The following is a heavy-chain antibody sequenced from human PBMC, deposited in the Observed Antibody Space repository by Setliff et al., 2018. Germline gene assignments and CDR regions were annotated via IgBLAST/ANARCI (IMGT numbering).Heavy chain of an antibody. V-gene: IGHV3-74*01. CDR3: ARSPGWIPWFDS. CDR2: INSDGSST. CDR1: GFTFSSYW. Sequence: PGGSLRLSCAASGFTFSSYWMHWVRQAPGKGLVWVSRINSDGSSTSYADSVKGRFTISRDNAKNTLYLQMNSLRAEDTAVYYCARSPGWIPWFDSWGQGTLVTVSS. D-gene: IGHD5-18*01. J-gene: IGHJ5*01.